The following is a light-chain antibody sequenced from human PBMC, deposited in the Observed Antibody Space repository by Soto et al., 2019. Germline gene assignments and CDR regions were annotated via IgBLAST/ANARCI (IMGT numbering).Light chain of an antibody. J-gene: IGKJ4*01. Sequence: DIQMTQSPSTLSASVGDRVTITCRASQSMDRWLAWYQQKPGKAPKLLLYRASGLERGVPSRFSGSGSGTDFTLTIGSLQPDDFATYFCQQYESYSPLTFGGGTKVAIK. V-gene: IGKV1-5*03. CDR3: QQYESYSPLT. CDR1: QSMDRW. CDR2: RAS.